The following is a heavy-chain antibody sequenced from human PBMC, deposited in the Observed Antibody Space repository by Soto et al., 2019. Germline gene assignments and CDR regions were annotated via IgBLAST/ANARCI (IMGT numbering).Heavy chain of an antibody. CDR3: ARGVGASYFDY. J-gene: IGHJ4*02. V-gene: IGHV1-69*01. D-gene: IGHD1-26*01. Sequence: QVQLVQSGAEVKKPGSSVKVSCKASGGTFSTYAITWVRQAPGQGLEWLGGIIPIFGTTDYARKFQGRVTITAAEATSKILIELSSLTSEDTAVYSCARGVGASYFDYWGQGTLVTVSS. CDR1: GGTFSTYA. CDR2: IIPIFGTT.